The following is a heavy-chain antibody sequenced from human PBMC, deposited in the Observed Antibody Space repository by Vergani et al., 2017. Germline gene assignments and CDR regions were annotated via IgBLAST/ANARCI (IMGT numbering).Heavy chain of an antibody. Sequence: EVQLVESGGDLVQPGGSLRLTCVAFGFTSSSNNMNWVRQSPGKGLEWISSISSGSGTIRYADSVMGRFTLSRDNAKNSLSLQMNNLRAADTAVYYCARPRSYGDFDSWGQGTLVTVSS. CDR2: ISSGSGTI. CDR1: GFTSSSNN. CDR3: ARPRSYGDFDS. J-gene: IGHJ4*02. V-gene: IGHV3-48*01. D-gene: IGHD4-17*01.